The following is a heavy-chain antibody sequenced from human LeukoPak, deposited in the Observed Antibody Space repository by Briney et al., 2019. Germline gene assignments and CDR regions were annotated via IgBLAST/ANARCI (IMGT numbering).Heavy chain of an antibody. J-gene: IGHJ4*02. CDR3: ARGALSSGWYLDY. CDR2: IWYDGSNK. V-gene: IGHV3-33*01. CDR1: GFTFSSYG. Sequence: GGSLRLSCAASGFTFSSYGMHWVRQAPGKGLEWVAVIWYDGSNKYYADSVKGRFTISRDNSKNTLYLQMNSPRAEDTAVYYCARGALSSGWYLDYWGQGTLVTVSS. D-gene: IGHD6-19*01.